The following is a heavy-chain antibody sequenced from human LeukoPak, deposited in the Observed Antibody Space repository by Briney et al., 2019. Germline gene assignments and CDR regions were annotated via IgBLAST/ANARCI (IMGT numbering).Heavy chain of an antibody. V-gene: IGHV3-33*01. CDR3: AREGYGSGRYYYYMDV. D-gene: IGHD3-10*01. Sequence: GGSLRLSCAASGFTFSSYGMHWVRQAPGKGLEWVAVIWYDGSNKYYADSVKGRFTISRDNSKNTLYLQMNSLRAEDTAVYYCAREGYGSGRYYYYMDVWGKGTTVTVSS. CDR2: IWYDGSNK. CDR1: GFTFSSYG. J-gene: IGHJ6*03.